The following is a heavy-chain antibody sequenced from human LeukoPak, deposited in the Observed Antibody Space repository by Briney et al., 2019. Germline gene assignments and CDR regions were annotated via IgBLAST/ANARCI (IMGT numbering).Heavy chain of an antibody. CDR3: ARLLEHYYFDASGYYDDDY. D-gene: IGHD3-22*01. Sequence: ASVKVSCKASGYTFTGFYMHWVRQAPGQGLEWMGWIDPNIGTTKYSQKFQGRVTMTRDTSISEVYMELSRMRSDDTAVYYCARLLEHYYFDASGYYDDDYWGQGTPIIVSS. CDR1: GYTFTGFY. CDR2: IDPNIGTT. V-gene: IGHV1-2*02. J-gene: IGHJ4*02.